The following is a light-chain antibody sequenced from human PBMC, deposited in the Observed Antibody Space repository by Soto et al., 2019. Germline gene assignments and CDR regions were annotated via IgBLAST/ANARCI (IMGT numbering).Light chain of an antibody. Sequence: LSASVGDRVTITCRASQSISTWLAWYQQKPGKAPKLLIYKASNLEDGVPSRFSGSGSGTEFTITISSLQPDDFATYYCQQYNTYPLTFGGGTKVDI. CDR2: KAS. CDR1: QSISTW. J-gene: IGKJ4*01. V-gene: IGKV1-5*03. CDR3: QQYNTYPLT.